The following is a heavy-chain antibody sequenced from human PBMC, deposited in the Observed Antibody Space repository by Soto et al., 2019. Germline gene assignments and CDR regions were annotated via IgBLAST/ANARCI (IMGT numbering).Heavy chain of an antibody. CDR1: GFTFSSYW. CDR3: ARIYSGYDSYYFDY. CDR2: IKQDGSEK. Sequence: GGSLRLSCAASGFTFSSYWMSWVRQAPGKGLEWVANIKQDGSEKYYVDSVRGRFTISRDNAKNSQYLQMNSLRAEDTAVYYCARIYSGYDSYYFDYWGQGTLVTVSS. V-gene: IGHV3-7*01. J-gene: IGHJ4*02. D-gene: IGHD5-12*01.